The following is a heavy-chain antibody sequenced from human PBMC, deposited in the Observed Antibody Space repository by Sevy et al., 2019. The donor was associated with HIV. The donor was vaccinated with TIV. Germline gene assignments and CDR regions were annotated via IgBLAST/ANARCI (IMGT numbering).Heavy chain of an antibody. CDR3: AGRKVGDFWSGSIRGPWAGGPLFDY. J-gene: IGHJ4*02. CDR2: ISHSGDST. D-gene: IGHD3-3*01. V-gene: IGHV3-23*01. Sequence: GGSLRLSCTSSGFTFSSYAMNWVRQAPGRGLEWVSTISHSGDSTYYADSVKGRFTISRDNSENTLYRQMNSLRAEDTALYYGAGRKVGDFWSGSIRGPWAGGPLFDYWGQGTLVTVSS. CDR1: GFTFSSYA.